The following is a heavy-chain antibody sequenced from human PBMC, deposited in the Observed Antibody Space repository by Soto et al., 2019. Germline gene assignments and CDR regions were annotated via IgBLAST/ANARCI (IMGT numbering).Heavy chain of an antibody. CDR3: ARGAFGGGYYANFDH. V-gene: IGHV1-69*06. CDR2: FIPVLGTA. D-gene: IGHD3-3*01. Sequence: QVQLVQSGAEVKKPGSSVKVSCKASGGSFNSHAINWVRQAPGQGLEWMGGFIPVLGTANYAQKFQGRVKITADRSKTTAYMELTSLTSEDTAVYYCARGAFGGGYYANFDHWGQGTLVTVSS. CDR1: GGSFNSHA. J-gene: IGHJ4*02.